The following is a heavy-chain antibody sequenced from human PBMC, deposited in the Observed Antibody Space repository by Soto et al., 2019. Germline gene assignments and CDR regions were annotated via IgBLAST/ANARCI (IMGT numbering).Heavy chain of an antibody. CDR1: GYTFTSYG. V-gene: IGHV1-18*01. Sequence: ASVKVSCKASGYTFTSYGISWVRQAPGQGLGWMGWTSAYNGNTNYAQKLQGRVTMTTDTSTSTAYMELRSLRSDDTAVYYCASSKLMVYAIPGYYGMDVWGQGTTVTVSS. J-gene: IGHJ6*02. CDR3: ASSKLMVYAIPGYYGMDV. CDR2: TSAYNGNT. D-gene: IGHD2-8*01.